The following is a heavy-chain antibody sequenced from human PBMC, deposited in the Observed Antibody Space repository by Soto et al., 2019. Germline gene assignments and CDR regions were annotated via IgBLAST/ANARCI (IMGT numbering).Heavy chain of an antibody. CDR3: TRSYYDFWSGYYPFDY. D-gene: IGHD3-3*01. V-gene: IGHV3-49*03. Sequence: PGGSLRLSCTASGFTFGDYAMSWFRQAPGKGLEWVGFIRSKAYGGTTEYAASVKGRFTISRDDSKSIAYLQMNSLKTEDTAVYYCTRSYYDFWSGYYPFDYWGQGTLVTVSS. J-gene: IGHJ4*02. CDR2: IRSKAYGGTT. CDR1: GFTFGDYA.